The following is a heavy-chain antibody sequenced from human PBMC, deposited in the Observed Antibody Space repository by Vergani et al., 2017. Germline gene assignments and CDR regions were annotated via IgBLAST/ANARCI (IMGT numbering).Heavy chain of an antibody. CDR1: GAAIKDFY. D-gene: IGHD1-7*01. J-gene: IGHJ4*02. CDR3: ARGNSLGSY. CDR2: VYYTGST. Sequence: QVQLQESGPGLVKPSETLSLTCTVSGAAIKDFYWSWFRQPPGKGLEWIGYVYYTGSTTYNPSLKSRVTISVDTSNNQFSLRMTSLTAADTAIYYCARGNSLGSYWGQGTLVTVSS. V-gene: IGHV4-59*01.